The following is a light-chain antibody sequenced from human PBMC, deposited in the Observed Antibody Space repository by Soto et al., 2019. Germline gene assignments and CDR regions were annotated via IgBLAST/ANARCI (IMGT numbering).Light chain of an antibody. CDR2: KAS. J-gene: IGKJ5*01. CDR3: QQHNDYPIT. Sequence: DIQMTQSPSTLSASVGDRVTITCRASQSISDWLAWYQQKPGKAPYLLIYKASNLESGVPSRFSGSRSGTEFTLTISSLQPDNVATYYCQQHNDYPITFGQGTRLE. V-gene: IGKV1-5*03. CDR1: QSISDW.